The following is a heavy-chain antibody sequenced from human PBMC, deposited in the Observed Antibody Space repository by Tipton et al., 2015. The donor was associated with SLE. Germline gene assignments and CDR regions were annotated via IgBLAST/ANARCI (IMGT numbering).Heavy chain of an antibody. CDR3: ALRWPDTWTTVY. CDR2: INPNSGTT. J-gene: IGHJ4*02. Sequence: QVQLVQSGAEVRKPGASVKVSCKASGYSFIDYYIHWVRQAPGQGLEWMGRINPNSGTTIYSQKFQGWVALSRDTSVETGYLEFSSLTSADTAVYFCALRWPDTWTTVYWGQGTLVTVSS. CDR1: GYSFIDYY. D-gene: IGHD5-12*01. V-gene: IGHV1-2*04.